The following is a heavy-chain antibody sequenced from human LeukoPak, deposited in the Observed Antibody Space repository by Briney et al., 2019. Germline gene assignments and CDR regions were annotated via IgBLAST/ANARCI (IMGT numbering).Heavy chain of an antibody. V-gene: IGHV1-8*01. D-gene: IGHD3-9*01. CDR1: GYTFTCYD. CDR3: ARALSYYDILTGYYPIWYFDL. CDR2: MNPNSGNT. J-gene: IGHJ2*01. Sequence: ASVKVSCKASGYTFTCYDINWVRQATGQGLEWMGWMNPNSGNTGYAQKFQGRVTMTRNTSISTAYMELSSLRSEDTAVYYCARALSYYDILTGYYPIWYFDLWGRGTLVTVSS.